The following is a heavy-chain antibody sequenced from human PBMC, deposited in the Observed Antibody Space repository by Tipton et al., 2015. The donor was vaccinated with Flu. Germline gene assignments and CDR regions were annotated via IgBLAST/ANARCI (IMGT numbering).Heavy chain of an antibody. D-gene: IGHD1-26*01. CDR1: GYSISSGYY. CDR2: IYHSGST. V-gene: IGHV4-38-2*01. Sequence: LRLSCAVSGYSISSGYYWGWIRQPPGKGLEWIGSIYHSGSTYYNPSLKSRVTISVDTSKNQFPLKLSSVTAADTAVYYWARQLSVGATSGFDDWGQGTRVTVAA. J-gene: IGHJ4*02. CDR3: ARQLSVGATSGFDD.